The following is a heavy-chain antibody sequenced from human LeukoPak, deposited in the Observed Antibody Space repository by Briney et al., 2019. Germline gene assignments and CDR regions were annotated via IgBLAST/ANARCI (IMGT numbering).Heavy chain of an antibody. CDR3: ARVYYYDSSGYSYY. CDR1: GFTFSTYW. V-gene: IGHV3-48*01. CDR2: ISSGSGTI. D-gene: IGHD3-22*01. Sequence: GGSLRLSCAASGFTFSTYWMTWVRQAPGKGLEWVSHISSGSGTIYYADSVKGRFTISRDNAQNSLYLQMNSLRAEDTAVYYCARVYYYDSSGYSYYWGQGTLVTVSS. J-gene: IGHJ4*02.